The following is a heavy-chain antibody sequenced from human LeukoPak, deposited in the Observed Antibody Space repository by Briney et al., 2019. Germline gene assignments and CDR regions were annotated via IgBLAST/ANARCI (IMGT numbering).Heavy chain of an antibody. CDR2: IYSTGST. V-gene: IGHV4-61*02. J-gene: IGHJ4*02. CDR3: ARGRDGYNFLNRGEYYYFDY. CDR1: GGSISSGNFY. Sequence: PSETLSLTCTVSGGSISSGNFYWSWIRQPVGKGLEWIGRIYSTGSTNYNPSLKSRVTISVDTSKNQFSLKLNSVTAADTAVYYCARGRDGYNFLNRGEYYYFDYWGQGTLVTVSS. D-gene: IGHD5-24*01.